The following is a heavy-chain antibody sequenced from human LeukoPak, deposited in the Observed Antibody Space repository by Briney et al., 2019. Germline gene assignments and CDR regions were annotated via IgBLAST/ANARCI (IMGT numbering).Heavy chain of an antibody. CDR3: ARERDCSSTSCPRYNWFDP. Sequence: PSETLSLTCTVSGGSISSYYWSWIRQPAGKGLEWIGRIYTSGSTNYNPSLKSRVTISVDTSKNQFSLKLSSVTAADTAVYYCARERDCSSTSCPRYNWFDPWGQGTLVTVSS. CDR1: GGSISSYY. J-gene: IGHJ5*02. D-gene: IGHD2-2*01. CDR2: IYTSGST. V-gene: IGHV4-4*07.